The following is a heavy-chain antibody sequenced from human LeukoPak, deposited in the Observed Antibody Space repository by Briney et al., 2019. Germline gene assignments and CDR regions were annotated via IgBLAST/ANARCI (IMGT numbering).Heavy chain of an antibody. J-gene: IGHJ4*02. Sequence: GGSLRLSCAGSGFSFSGCWMAWVRQAPGKGLEWVASINQDVSRIHYADSVKGRFTISRDNAKSSLFLQMTSLRVEDTAVYYCARLKDDVTKFDYWGQGTLVTVSS. CDR3: ARLKDDVTKFDY. CDR1: GFSFSGCW. V-gene: IGHV3-7*01. CDR2: INQDVSRI. D-gene: IGHD2-8*01.